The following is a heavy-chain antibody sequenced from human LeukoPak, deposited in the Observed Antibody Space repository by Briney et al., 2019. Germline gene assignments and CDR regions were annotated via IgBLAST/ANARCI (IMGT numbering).Heavy chain of an antibody. Sequence: GGSLRLSCAASGFTFSSYGMHWVRQAPGKGLEWVAFIRCDGSNKYYADSVKGRFTISRDNSKNTLYLQMNSLRAEDTAVYYCAKDTTPPKAGFDPWGQGTLVTVSS. D-gene: IGHD1-14*01. CDR1: GFTFSSYG. J-gene: IGHJ5*02. V-gene: IGHV3-30*02. CDR3: AKDTTPPKAGFDP. CDR2: IRCDGSNK.